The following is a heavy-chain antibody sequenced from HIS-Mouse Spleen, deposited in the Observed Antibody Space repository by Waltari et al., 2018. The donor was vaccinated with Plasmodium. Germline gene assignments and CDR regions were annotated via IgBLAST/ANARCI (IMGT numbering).Heavy chain of an antibody. Sequence: QVQLVESGGGVVQPGRSLRLSCAASGFTFSGYAMHWVRQAPGKGLEWVAVISYDGSNKYYAYSVKGRFTISRDNSKNTLYLQMNSLRAEDTAVYYCALSGHWGQGTLVTVSS. CDR2: ISYDGSNK. J-gene: IGHJ4*02. CDR3: ALSGH. CDR1: GFTFSGYA. D-gene: IGHD3-10*01. V-gene: IGHV3-30*04.